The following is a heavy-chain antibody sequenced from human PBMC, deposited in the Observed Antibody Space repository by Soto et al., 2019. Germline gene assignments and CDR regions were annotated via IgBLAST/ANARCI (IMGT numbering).Heavy chain of an antibody. CDR3: GRDLHQNSGYYGA. J-gene: IGHJ5*02. Sequence: RWSLILSCSSSEFTFRTNAMHRVRQAPGKGLEWVAVISYDGRNKYYAGSVKVQFAICRDNSKNKLYLEINSLRAGDTAVYYCGRDLHQNSGYYGAWGQRSLVTVAS. CDR1: EFTFRTNA. CDR2: ISYDGRNK. V-gene: IGHV3-30*09. D-gene: IGHD3-22*01.